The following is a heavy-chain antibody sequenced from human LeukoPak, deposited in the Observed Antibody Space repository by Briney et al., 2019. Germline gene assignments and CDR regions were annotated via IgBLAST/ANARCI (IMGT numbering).Heavy chain of an antibody. CDR1: GGSFSGYY. V-gene: IGHV4-34*01. Sequence: SETLSLTCAVYGGSFSGYYWSWIRQPPGKGLEWIGEINHSGSTNYNPSLKSRVTISVDTSNNQFSLKLSPVTAADTAVYYCARYYLQWLARSTNWFDPWGQGTLVTVSS. CDR2: INHSGST. D-gene: IGHD6-19*01. CDR3: ARYYLQWLARSTNWFDP. J-gene: IGHJ5*02.